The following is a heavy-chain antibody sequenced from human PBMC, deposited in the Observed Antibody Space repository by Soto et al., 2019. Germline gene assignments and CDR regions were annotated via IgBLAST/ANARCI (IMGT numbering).Heavy chain of an antibody. D-gene: IGHD6-13*01. Sequence: EVQLVESGGGLVKPGGSLRLSCAASGFTFSSYTMVWVRQAPGKGLQWVSSISSSSTYIYYADSVRGRFTFSRDNAKKSLYLQMNSLRAEDTAVYYCARGSPSSSSSCPQIDYWGQGTLVTVSS. V-gene: IGHV3-21*01. J-gene: IGHJ4*02. CDR3: ARGSPSSSSSCPQIDY. CDR2: ISSSSTYI. CDR1: GFTFSSYT.